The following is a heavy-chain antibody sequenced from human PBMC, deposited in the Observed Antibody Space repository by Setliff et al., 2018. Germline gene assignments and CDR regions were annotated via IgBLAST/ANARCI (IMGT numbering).Heavy chain of an antibody. CDR2: IYTSWST. CDR1: DDSISSRHYY. CDR3: ARMSGFQYIDV. V-gene: IGHV4-61*09. J-gene: IGHJ6*03. Sequence: TLSLTCTVSDDSISSRHYYWSWIRQPAGKGLEWLGQIYTSWSTNYNPSLKSRVTISLDTSKNQFSLSLTSVTAEDTAVYYCARMSGFQYIDVWDKGTTVTVSS. D-gene: IGHD3-3*01.